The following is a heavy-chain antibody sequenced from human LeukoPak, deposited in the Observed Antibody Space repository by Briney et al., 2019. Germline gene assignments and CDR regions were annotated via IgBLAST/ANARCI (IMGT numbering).Heavy chain of an antibody. CDR2: ISSSSSYI. D-gene: IGHD6-13*01. Sequence: GGTLRLSCAASGFTFSSYSMNWVRQAPGKGLEWVSSISSSSSYIYYADSVKGRFTISRDNAKNSLYLQMNSLRAEDTAVYYCARDLGERIAAAGIPPGTNYYYYYYMDVWGKGTTVTVSS. V-gene: IGHV3-21*01. CDR1: GFTFSSYS. CDR3: ARDLGERIAAAGIPPGTNYYYYYYMDV. J-gene: IGHJ6*03.